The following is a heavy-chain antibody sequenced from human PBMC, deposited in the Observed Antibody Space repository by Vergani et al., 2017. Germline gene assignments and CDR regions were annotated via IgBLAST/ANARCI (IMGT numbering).Heavy chain of an antibody. CDR2: IYYSGST. J-gene: IGHJ3*02. CDR1: GGSISSSTYY. D-gene: IGHD6-19*01. Sequence: QLQLQESGPGLVKPSETLSLTCTVSGGSISSSTYYWGWIRQPPGKGLEWIGSIYYSGSTYYNPSLKSRVTISVDTSKNQFSLKLSSVTAADTAVYYCARETRNXGEAVAGTRDAFDIWGQGTMVTVSS. CDR3: ARETRNXGEAVAGTRDAFDI. V-gene: IGHV4-39*02.